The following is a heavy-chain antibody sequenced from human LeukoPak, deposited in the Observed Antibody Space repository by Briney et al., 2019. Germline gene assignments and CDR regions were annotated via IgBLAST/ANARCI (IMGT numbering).Heavy chain of an antibody. D-gene: IGHD3-10*01. J-gene: IGHJ4*02. CDR3: AVGSYASFDY. CDR1: GFNVTGSD. CDR2: VYSGGDT. Sequence: GGSLRLSCAVSGFNVTGSDMSWVRQAPGKGLEWVSVVYSGGDTYYANSVKGRFTISRDNSKNTLYLQMNSLRAEDTAVYYCAVGSYASFDYWGQGTLVTVSS. V-gene: IGHV3-66*01.